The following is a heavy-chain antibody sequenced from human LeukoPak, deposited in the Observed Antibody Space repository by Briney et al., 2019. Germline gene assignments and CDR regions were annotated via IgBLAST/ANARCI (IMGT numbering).Heavy chain of an antibody. D-gene: IGHD6-13*01. CDR1: GYTFTSYA. CDR3: ARASTALEAAGSKSYYYYYYGMDV. J-gene: IGHJ6*02. Sequence: ASVKVSCKASGYTFTSYAMNWVRQAPGQGLEWMGWINTNTGNPTYAQGFTGRFVFSLDTSVSTAYLQISSLKAEDTAVYYCARASTALEAAGSKSYYYYYYGMDVWGQGTTVTVSS. CDR2: INTNTGNP. V-gene: IGHV7-4-1*02.